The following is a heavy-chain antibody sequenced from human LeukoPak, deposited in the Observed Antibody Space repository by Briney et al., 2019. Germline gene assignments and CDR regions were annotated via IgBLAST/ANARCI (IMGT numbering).Heavy chain of an antibody. Sequence: SQTLSLTCAISGDSVSSNSAAWNWIRQSPSRGLEWLGRTYYRSKWYNDYAVSVKGRITINPDTSKNQFSLQLNSVTPEDTAVYYCAREGTYYDFWSGYYKPFLDYWGQGTLVTVSS. CDR1: GDSVSSNSAA. D-gene: IGHD3-3*01. CDR3: AREGTYYDFWSGYYKPFLDY. J-gene: IGHJ4*02. V-gene: IGHV6-1*01. CDR2: TYYRSKWYN.